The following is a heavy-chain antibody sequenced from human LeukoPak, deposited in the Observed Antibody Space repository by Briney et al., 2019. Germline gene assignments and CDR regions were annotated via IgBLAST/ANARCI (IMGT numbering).Heavy chain of an antibody. J-gene: IGHJ4*02. Sequence: SVKVSCKASGGTFSSYAISWVRQAPGQGLEWMGRIIPIFGTANYAQKFQGRVTITTGESTSTAYMELSSLRSEDTAVYYCASPDRGSYYNFDYWGQGTLVTVSS. CDR1: GGTFSSYA. V-gene: IGHV1-69*05. CDR2: IIPIFGTA. D-gene: IGHD1-26*01. CDR3: ASPDRGSYYNFDY.